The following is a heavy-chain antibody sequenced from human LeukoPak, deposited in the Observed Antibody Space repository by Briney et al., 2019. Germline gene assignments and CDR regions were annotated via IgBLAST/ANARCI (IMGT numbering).Heavy chain of an antibody. V-gene: IGHV3-7*01. CDR3: ARRQWLGNFDY. D-gene: IGHD6-19*01. J-gene: IGHJ4*02. CDR2: IKQEGSEK. Sequence: RGSLRLSCAASGFTFSSYWMSWVRQAPGKGLEWVANIKQEGSEKYYVDSVKGRFTISRDNAKNSLYLQMNSLRAEDTAVYYCARRQWLGNFDYWGQGTLVTVSS. CDR1: GFTFSSYW.